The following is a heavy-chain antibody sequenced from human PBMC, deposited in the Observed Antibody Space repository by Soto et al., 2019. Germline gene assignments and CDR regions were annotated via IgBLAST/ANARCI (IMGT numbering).Heavy chain of an antibody. CDR3: AKSPGCSGGSCYPGYFDY. Sequence: PSETLSLTCTVSGGSISSGGYYWSWIRQHPGKGLEWIGYIYYSGSTYYNPSLKSRVTISVDTSKNQFSLKLSSVTAADTAVYYCAKSPGCSGGSCYPGYFDYWGQGTLVTVSS. J-gene: IGHJ4*02. V-gene: IGHV4-31*03. D-gene: IGHD2-15*01. CDR1: GGSISSGGYY. CDR2: IYYSGST.